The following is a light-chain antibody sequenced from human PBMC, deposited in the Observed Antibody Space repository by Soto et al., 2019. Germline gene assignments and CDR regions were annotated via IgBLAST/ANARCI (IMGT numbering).Light chain of an antibody. CDR1: SGDVGGYNY. CDR3: SSYTSSSTYV. CDR2: DVS. J-gene: IGLJ1*01. V-gene: IGLV2-14*01. Sequence: SELTQPSSLSASPGQSVTMSCTGTSGDVGGYNYVSWYQQHPGKAPKLMIYDVSNRPSGVSNRFSGSKSGNTASLTISGLQAEDEADYYCSSYTSSSTYVFGTGTKVTVL.